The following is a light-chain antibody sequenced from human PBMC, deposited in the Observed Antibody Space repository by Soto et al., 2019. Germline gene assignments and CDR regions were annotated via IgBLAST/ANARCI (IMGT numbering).Light chain of an antibody. CDR1: QSVRTN. CDR2: GAS. J-gene: IGKJ4*01. V-gene: IGKV3-15*01. CDR3: QQYGSSPLT. Sequence: EIVMTQCPAILSVSPWERSTLSFRASQSVRTNLAWYQQKPGQAPRLLIYGASTRAPGIPARFSGSGSGTDFTLTINRLEPEDFAVYYCQQYGSSPLTFGGGTKVDIK.